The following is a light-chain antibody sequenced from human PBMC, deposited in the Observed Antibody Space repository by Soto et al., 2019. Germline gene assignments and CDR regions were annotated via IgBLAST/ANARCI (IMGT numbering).Light chain of an antibody. CDR1: QSISRH. J-gene: IGKJ5*01. Sequence: DIHITQSPSSVAPSVAYRVTLTCRASQSISRHLNWYQQKPGRAPRLLIYGASNLQSGVPSRFSGSGSGTDFTLTISSLLPEDFATYYCQQGYSTPVTFGQGTRLEI. V-gene: IGKV1-39*01. CDR2: GAS. CDR3: QQGYSTPVT.